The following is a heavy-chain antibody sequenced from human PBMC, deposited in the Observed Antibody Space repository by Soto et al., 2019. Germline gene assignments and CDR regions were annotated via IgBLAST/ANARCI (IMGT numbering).Heavy chain of an antibody. D-gene: IGHD2-2*01. CDR1: GFAFSSYA. CDR2: ISGSGGST. CDR3: ANPLAGSCFPPDFGY. Sequence: GGSLRLSCAASGFAFSSYAMSWVRQAPGKGLEWVSAISGSGGSTYYADSVKGRFTISRDNSKNTLYLQMNSLRAEDTAVYYCANPLAGSCFPPDFGYWGQGTPVTVSS. V-gene: IGHV3-23*01. J-gene: IGHJ4*02.